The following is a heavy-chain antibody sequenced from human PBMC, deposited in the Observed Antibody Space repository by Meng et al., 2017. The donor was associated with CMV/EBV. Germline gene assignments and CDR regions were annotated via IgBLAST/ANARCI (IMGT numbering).Heavy chain of an antibody. V-gene: IGHV3-30*02. CDR2: IRYDGSNK. Sequence: GGSLRLSCAASGFTFSSYGMHWVRQAPGKGLEWVAFIRYDGSNKYYADSVKGRFTISRDNSKNTLYLQMNSLRAGDTAVYYCAKDGYSGYDYDYWGQGTLVTVSS. J-gene: IGHJ4*02. CDR1: GFTFSSYG. CDR3: AKDGYSGYDYDY. D-gene: IGHD5-12*01.